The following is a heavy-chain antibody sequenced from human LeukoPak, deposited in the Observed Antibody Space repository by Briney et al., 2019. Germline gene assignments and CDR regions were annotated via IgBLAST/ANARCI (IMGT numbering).Heavy chain of an antibody. J-gene: IGHJ3*02. Sequence: GASVKVSCKASGYTFTSYYMHWVRQTPGQGLEWMGIINPSGGSTSYAQKFQGRVTMTRDTSTNTVYMELSSLRSEDTAVYYCARGGYYYDSGGSKRAFDIWGQGTMVTVSS. CDR2: INPSGGST. CDR1: GYTFTSYY. D-gene: IGHD3-22*01. V-gene: IGHV1-46*01. CDR3: ARGGYYYDSGGSKRAFDI.